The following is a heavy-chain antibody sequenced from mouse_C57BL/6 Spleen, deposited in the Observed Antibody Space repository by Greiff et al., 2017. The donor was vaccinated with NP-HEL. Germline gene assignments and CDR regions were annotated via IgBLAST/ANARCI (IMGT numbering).Heavy chain of an antibody. V-gene: IGHV1-53*01. CDR1: GYTFTSYW. CDR3: AVTTVVGD. J-gene: IGHJ3*01. Sequence: QVQLQQSGTELVKPWASVKLSCKASGYTFTSYWMHWVKQRPGQGLEWIGNINPSNGGTNYNEKFKGKATLTADKSSSTAYMELRSLTSEDSAVYFCAVTTVVGDWGQGTLVTVSA. D-gene: IGHD1-1*01. CDR2: INPSNGGT.